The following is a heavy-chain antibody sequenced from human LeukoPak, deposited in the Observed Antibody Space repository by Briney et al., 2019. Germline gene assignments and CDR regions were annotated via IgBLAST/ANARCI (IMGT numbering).Heavy chain of an antibody. CDR2: IKQDGSQI. J-gene: IGHJ4*02. D-gene: IGHD6-19*01. Sequence: GGSLRLSCVASGFTYSNYWMSWVRQAPGKGLEWVANIKQDGSQIYFVDSMKGRFTISRDNGKNSLYLQMNSLRAEDTAVYHCARIGYSSSSFDYWGQGTLVTVSS. CDR3: ARIGYSSSSFDY. CDR1: GFTYSNYW. V-gene: IGHV3-7*01.